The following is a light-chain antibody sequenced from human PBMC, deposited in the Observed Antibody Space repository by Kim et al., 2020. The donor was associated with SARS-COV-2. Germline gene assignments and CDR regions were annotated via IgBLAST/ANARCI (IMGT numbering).Light chain of an antibody. Sequence: ASVQLTCILSSGHSSYAIAWHQQRPGKGPRFLMKVNRDGSHIKGDGIPDRFSGSTSGAERYLTISSLQPEDEADYYCQTWDTGIRVFGGGTKLTVL. CDR3: QTWDTGIRV. J-gene: IGLJ3*02. CDR1: SGHSSYA. V-gene: IGLV4-69*01. CDR2: VNRDGSH.